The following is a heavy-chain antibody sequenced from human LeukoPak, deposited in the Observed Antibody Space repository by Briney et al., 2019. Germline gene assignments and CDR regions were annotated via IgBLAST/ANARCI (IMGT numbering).Heavy chain of an antibody. CDR3: AGSGIAARHYYMDV. D-gene: IGHD6-6*01. Sequence: SETLSLTCTVSGGSISSYYWSWIRQPAGKGLEWIGRIYTSGSTNYNPSLKSRVTMSVDTSKNQFSLKLSSVTAADTAVYYCAGSGIAARHYYMDVWGKGTTVTVSS. J-gene: IGHJ6*03. CDR2: IYTSGST. V-gene: IGHV4-4*07. CDR1: GGSISSYY.